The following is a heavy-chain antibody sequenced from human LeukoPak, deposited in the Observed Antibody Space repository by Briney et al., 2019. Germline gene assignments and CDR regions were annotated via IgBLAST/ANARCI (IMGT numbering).Heavy chain of an antibody. Sequence: PETLSLTCAVYGGSFSGYYWSWIRQPPGKGLEWIGEINHSGSTNYNPSLKSRVTISVDTSKNQFSLKLSSVTAADTAVYYCARGLEVTRYFDLWGRGTLVTVSS. J-gene: IGHJ2*01. CDR2: INHSGST. CDR3: ARGLEVTRYFDL. D-gene: IGHD3-3*01. V-gene: IGHV4-34*01. CDR1: GGSFSGYY.